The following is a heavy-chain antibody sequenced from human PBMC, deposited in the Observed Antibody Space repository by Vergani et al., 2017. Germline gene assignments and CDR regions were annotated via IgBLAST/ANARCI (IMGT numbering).Heavy chain of an antibody. CDR1: GFTVSSNY. Sequence: EVQLVETGGGLIQPGGSLRLSCAASGFTVSSNYMSWVRQAPGKGLEWVSVIYSGGSTYYADYVKRRFTISSDNSKNTQHLQMNSLRAEDTAVYYCARSQVTMVRGGCLDPWGQGTLVTVSS. D-gene: IGHD3-10*01. V-gene: IGHV3-53*02. CDR2: IYSGGST. CDR3: ARSQVTMVRGGCLDP. J-gene: IGHJ5*02.